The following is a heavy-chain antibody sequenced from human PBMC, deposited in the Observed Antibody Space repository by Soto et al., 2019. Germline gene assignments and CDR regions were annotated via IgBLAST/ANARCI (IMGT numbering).Heavy chain of an antibody. J-gene: IGHJ4*02. V-gene: IGHV3-15*01. CDR3: LLTYCGGDCYYYFDY. CDR1: GFTFSNAW. Sequence: GGSLRLSCAASGFTFSNAWMSWVRQAPGKGLEWVGRIKSKTDGGTTDYAAPVKGRFTISRDDSKNTLYLQMNSLKTEDTAVYYCLLTYCGGDCYYYFDYWGQGTLVTVSS. D-gene: IGHD2-21*02. CDR2: IKSKTDGGTT.